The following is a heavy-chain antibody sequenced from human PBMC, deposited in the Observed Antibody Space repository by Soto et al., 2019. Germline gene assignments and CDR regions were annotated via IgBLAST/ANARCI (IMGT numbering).Heavy chain of an antibody. CDR3: AKEPHLNGTGTFARFDY. D-gene: IGHD1-1*01. Sequence: QVQLVESGGGVVQPGRSLRLSCAASGFTFSSYGVHWVRQAPGKGLEWVAVISYDGSNKYYADSVKGRFTISRDNSKNTLYLQMNSLRAEDTAVYYCAKEPHLNGTGTFARFDYWGQGTLVTVSS. CDR1: GFTFSSYG. J-gene: IGHJ4*02. V-gene: IGHV3-30*18. CDR2: ISYDGSNK.